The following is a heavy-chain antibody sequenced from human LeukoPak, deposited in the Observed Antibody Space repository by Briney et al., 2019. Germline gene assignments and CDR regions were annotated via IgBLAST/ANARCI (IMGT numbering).Heavy chain of an antibody. V-gene: IGHV4-4*07. CDR1: GGSISSYY. D-gene: IGHD2-15*01. CDR2: IYTSGST. Sequence: SETLSLTCTVSGGSISSYYWSWIRQPAGKGLEWIGRIYTSGSTNYNPSLKSRVTMSVDTSKNRFSLKLSSVTDADTAVYSCARDSPPRGVVPRTEDAFDIWGQGTMVTVSS. J-gene: IGHJ3*02. CDR3: ARDSPPRGVVPRTEDAFDI.